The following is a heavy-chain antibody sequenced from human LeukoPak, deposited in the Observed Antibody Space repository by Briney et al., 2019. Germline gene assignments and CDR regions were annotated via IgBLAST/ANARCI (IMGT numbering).Heavy chain of an antibody. D-gene: IGHD6-19*01. J-gene: IGHJ4*02. CDR2: IYYSGST. CDR1: GASINSYY. V-gene: IGHV4-59*12. Sequence: PSETLSLTCTVSGASINSYYWTWIRQPPGKGLEWIGYIYYSGSTNYNPSLKSRVAMSVDTSKNQFSLKLNSVTAADTAVYYCARGPGGGWYPNWGQGTLVTVSS. CDR3: ARGPGGGWYPN.